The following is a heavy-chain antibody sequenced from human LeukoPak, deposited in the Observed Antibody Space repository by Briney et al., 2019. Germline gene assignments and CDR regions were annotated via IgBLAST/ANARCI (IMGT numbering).Heavy chain of an antibody. Sequence: PGGSLRLSCAASGFTFSSYAMHWVRQAPGKGLEWVAVISYDGSNKYYADSVKGRFTISRDNSKNTLYLQMNSLRAEDTAVYYCARDLAVGYYDILTGSGWFDPWGQGTLVTVSS. V-gene: IGHV3-30*04. CDR3: ARDLAVGYYDILTGSGWFDP. CDR2: ISYDGSNK. D-gene: IGHD3-9*01. J-gene: IGHJ5*02. CDR1: GFTFSSYA.